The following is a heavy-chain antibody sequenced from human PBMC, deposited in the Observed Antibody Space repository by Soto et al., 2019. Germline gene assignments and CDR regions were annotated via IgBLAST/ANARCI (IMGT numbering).Heavy chain of an antibody. CDR1: GGPISSSNW. J-gene: IGHJ6*02. CDR2: IYHSGST. Sequence: TWETLSLTCAVSGGPISSSNWWSWVRQPPGKGLEWIGEIYHSGSTNYNPSLKSRVTISVDKSKNQFSLKLSSVTAADTAVYYCAREVDFYDFWSGYRVYYGMDVWGQGTTVTVSS. CDR3: AREVDFYDFWSGYRVYYGMDV. D-gene: IGHD3-3*01. V-gene: IGHV4-4*02.